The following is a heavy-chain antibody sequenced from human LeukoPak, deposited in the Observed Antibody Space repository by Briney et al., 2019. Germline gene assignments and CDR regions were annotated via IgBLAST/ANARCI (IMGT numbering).Heavy chain of an antibody. D-gene: IGHD6-13*01. CDR3: ARDRRAAAYYDY. J-gene: IGHJ4*02. V-gene: IGHV4-59*01. CDR2: IYYSGST. CDR1: GGSISSYY. Sequence: PSETLSLTCTDSGGSISSYYWSWIRQPPARGLEWIGYIYYSGSTNYNPSLKSRVTISVDTSKNQFSLKLSSVTAADTAVYYCARDRRAAAYYDYWGQGTLVTVSS.